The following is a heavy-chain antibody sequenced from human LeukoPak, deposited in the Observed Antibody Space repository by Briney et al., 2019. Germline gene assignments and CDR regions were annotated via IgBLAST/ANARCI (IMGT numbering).Heavy chain of an antibody. Sequence: ASVKVSCKASGGTFSSCAISWVRQAPGQGLEWMGGIIPIFGTANYAQKFQGRVTITADESTSTAYMELSSLRSEDTAVYYCARNAYNWKNFDYWGQGTLVTVSS. CDR3: ARNAYNWKNFDY. V-gene: IGHV1-69*13. CDR2: IIPIFGTA. D-gene: IGHD1-1*01. J-gene: IGHJ4*02. CDR1: GGTFSSCA.